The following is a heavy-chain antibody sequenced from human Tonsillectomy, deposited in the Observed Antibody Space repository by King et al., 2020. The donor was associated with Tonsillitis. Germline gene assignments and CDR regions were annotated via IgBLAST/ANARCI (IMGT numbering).Heavy chain of an antibody. CDR1: GFTFSDYW. CDR2: IKRDGSEK. CDR3: VKLEVTSPPIDC. Sequence: VQLVESGGGLVQPGGSLRLSCVASGFTFSDYWMTLVLQAPGKGLEWVATIKRDGSEKYYVGSVRGRFTISRDNAQSSLYLQMNSLRDEDTAVYYCVKLEVTSPPIDCWGQGTLVTVSS. V-gene: IGHV3-7*01. D-gene: IGHD4-11*01. J-gene: IGHJ4*02.